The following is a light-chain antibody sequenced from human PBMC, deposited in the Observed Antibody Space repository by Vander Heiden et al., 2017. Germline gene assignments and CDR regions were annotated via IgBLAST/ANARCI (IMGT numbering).Light chain of an antibody. CDR2: ISSDGSQ. V-gene: IGLV4-69*01. CDR3: QTWGTGIWV. J-gene: IGLJ3*02. CDR1: SGHSNYV. Sequence: ASVTLTCTLSSGHSNYVIAWHQQKPEKGPRYLMMISSDGSQKKVDGIPDRFSGSSSGAERYLTISSLQSDDEADYYCQTWGTGIWVFGGGTKVTVL.